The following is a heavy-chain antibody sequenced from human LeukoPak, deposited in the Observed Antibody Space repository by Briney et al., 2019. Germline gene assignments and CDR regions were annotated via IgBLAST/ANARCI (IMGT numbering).Heavy chain of an antibody. CDR2: IYYSGST. CDR3: ARRPPPRCRGGSCYSYYYYGMDV. J-gene: IGHJ6*02. D-gene: IGHD2-15*01. CDR1: GGSISSYY. Sequence: SETLSLTCTVSGGSISSYYWSWIRQPPGKGLEWIGYIYYSGSTNYNPSLKSRVTISVDTSKNQFSLKLSSVTAADTAVYYCARRPPPRCRGGSCYSYYYYGMDVWGQGTTVTVSS. V-gene: IGHV4-59*08.